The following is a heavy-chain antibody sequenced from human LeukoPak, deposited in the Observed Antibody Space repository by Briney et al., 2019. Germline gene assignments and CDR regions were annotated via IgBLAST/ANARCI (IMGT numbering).Heavy chain of an antibody. CDR2: VNHSGST. D-gene: IGHD6-19*01. Sequence: SETLSLTCAVYGGSFSGYYWSWIRQPPGKGLEWIVEVNHSGSTNYNPSLKSRVTISVDTSKNQFSLKLSSVTAAGTAVYYCARGQPPTRSVYFSIAVAVWGQGTLVTVSS. J-gene: IGHJ4*02. V-gene: IGHV4-34*01. CDR1: GGSFSGYY. CDR3: ARGQPPTRSVYFSIAVAV.